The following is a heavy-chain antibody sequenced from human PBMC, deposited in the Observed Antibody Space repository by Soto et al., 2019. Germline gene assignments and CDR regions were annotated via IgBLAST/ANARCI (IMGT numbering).Heavy chain of an antibody. Sequence: PEETLSLTCTVSGGSTSSYYWSWIRQPPGKGLEWIGNIYYRGRTNYNPSLKSRVSILVDTSKNQFSLELSFVTAADTAVYYCARVDDFWSGYLNYYYYYMDVWGKGTTVTVSS. CDR1: GGSTSSYY. CDR2: IYYRGRT. D-gene: IGHD3-3*01. V-gene: IGHV4-59*01. CDR3: ARVDDFWSGYLNYYYYYMDV. J-gene: IGHJ6*03.